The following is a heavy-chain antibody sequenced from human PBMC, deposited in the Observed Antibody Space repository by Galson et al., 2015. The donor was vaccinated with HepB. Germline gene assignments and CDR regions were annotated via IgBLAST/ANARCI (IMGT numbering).Heavy chain of an antibody. Sequence: SLRLSCAASGFDLSNAWLNWVRQAPGKGLGWVARLKSKSDGGTLEDAEPVKGRFRLSRDDSLNTLDLQMNSQKTEDTAVYYCSTTYYGPGSTGDYWGQGTLFTVSS. CDR3: STTYYGPGSTGDY. CDR1: GFDLSNAW. D-gene: IGHD3-10*01. J-gene: IGHJ4*02. CDR2: LKSKSDGGTL. V-gene: IGHV3-15*05.